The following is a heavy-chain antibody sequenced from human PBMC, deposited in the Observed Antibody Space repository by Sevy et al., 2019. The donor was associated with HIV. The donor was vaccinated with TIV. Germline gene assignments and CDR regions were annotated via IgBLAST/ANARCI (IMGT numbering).Heavy chain of an antibody. V-gene: IGHV3-30-3*02. CDR1: GFNISPYS. CDR3: AKQGYYYGAHSQSVDWFDP. CDR2: ISKDGENQ. J-gene: IGHJ5*02. Sequence: GGSLRLSCSASGFNISPYSLHWVRQTPGKGLQWLAVISKDGENQQFADFVRGRFSLSRDNSRNTFYLQMNNLRPEDTAVYCCAKQGYYYGAHSQSVDWFDPWGQGTLVTVSS. D-gene: IGHD3-10*01.